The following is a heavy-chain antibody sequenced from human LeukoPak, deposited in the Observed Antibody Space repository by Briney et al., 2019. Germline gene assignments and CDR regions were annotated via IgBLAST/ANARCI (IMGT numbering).Heavy chain of an antibody. CDR2: IYYSGST. D-gene: IGHD3-10*01. J-gene: IGHJ3*02. CDR3: ARDGVRWFGELLFHDAFDI. CDR1: GGSISSYY. V-gene: IGHV4-59*01. Sequence: SETLSLTCTVSGGSISSYYWSWIRQPPGKGLEWIWYIYYSGSTNYNPSLKSRVTISVDTSKNQFSLKLSSVTAADTAVYYCARDGVRWFGELLFHDAFDIWGQGTMVTVSS.